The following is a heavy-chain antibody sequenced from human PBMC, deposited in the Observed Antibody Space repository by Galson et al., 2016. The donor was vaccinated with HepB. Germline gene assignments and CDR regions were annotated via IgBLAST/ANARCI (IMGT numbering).Heavy chain of an antibody. V-gene: IGHV1-69*13. Sequence: SVKVSCKASGGTFSSYAISWVRQAPGQRLEWMGGIIPFFGAANYAKEFQGRVTITADESTSTAYMELSSLRAEDTAVYYWARGLNEIHLWLTHYYYDLDVWGQGTTVIVSS. J-gene: IGHJ6*01. CDR3: ARGLNEIHLWLTHYYYDLDV. D-gene: IGHD5-18*01. CDR2: IIPFFGAA. CDR1: GGTFSSYA.